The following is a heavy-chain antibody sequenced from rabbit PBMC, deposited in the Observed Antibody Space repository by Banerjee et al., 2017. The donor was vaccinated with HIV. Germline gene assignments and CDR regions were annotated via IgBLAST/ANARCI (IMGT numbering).Heavy chain of an antibody. CDR3: ARGVGYGGVDDDKSL. J-gene: IGHJ4*01. CDR2: ITIAGGT. Sequence: QEQLEESGGDLVKPEGSLTLTCTASGFDFSGYGMDWVRQAPGKGLEWIGAITIAGGTYYASWAKGRFTISKTSSTTVTLQMTSLTAADTATYFCARGVGYGGVDDDKSLWGQGTLVTVS. D-gene: IGHD4-2*01. V-gene: IGHV1S45*01. CDR1: GFDFSGYG.